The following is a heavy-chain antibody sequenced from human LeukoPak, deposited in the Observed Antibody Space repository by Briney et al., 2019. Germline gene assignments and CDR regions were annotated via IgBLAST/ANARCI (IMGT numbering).Heavy chain of an antibody. CDR3: ARDGPDSSGYYYMFDY. J-gene: IGHJ4*02. CDR1: GFTFSSYA. D-gene: IGHD3-22*01. CDR2: ISYDGSNK. V-gene: IGHV3-30*01. Sequence: GGSLRLSCAASGFTFSSYAMHWVRQAPGKGLEWVAVISYDGSNKYYADSVKARFTISRDNSKNTLYLQMNSLRAEDTAVYYCARDGPDSSGYYYMFDYWGQGTLVTVSS.